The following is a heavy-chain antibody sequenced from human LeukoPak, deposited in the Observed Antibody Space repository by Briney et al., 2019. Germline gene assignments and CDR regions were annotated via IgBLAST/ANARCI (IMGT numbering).Heavy chain of an antibody. J-gene: IGHJ5*02. Sequence: PSETLSLTCAVYGGSFSGYYWSWIRQPPGKGLEWIGYIYYSGSTNYNPSLKSRVTISVDTSKNQFSLKLSTVTAADTAVYYCARATQGYNWFDPWGQGTLVSVSS. V-gene: IGHV4-59*01. CDR3: ARATQGYNWFDP. CDR1: GGSFSGYY. CDR2: IYYSGST.